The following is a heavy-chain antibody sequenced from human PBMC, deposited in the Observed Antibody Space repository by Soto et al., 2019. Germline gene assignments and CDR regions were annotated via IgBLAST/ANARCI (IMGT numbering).Heavy chain of an antibody. V-gene: IGHV1-24*01. CDR1: GYTLTELS. Sequence: ASEKVSCKVSGYTLTELSMHWVRQAPGKGLEWMGGFDPEDGETIYAQKFQGRVTMTEDTSTDTAYMELSSLRSEDTAVYYCATDKDFWSGYFLFDYWGQGTLVTVSS. J-gene: IGHJ4*02. D-gene: IGHD3-3*01. CDR2: FDPEDGET. CDR3: ATDKDFWSGYFLFDY.